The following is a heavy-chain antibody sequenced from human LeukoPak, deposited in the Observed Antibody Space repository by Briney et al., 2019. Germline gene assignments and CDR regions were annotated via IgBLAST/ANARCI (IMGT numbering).Heavy chain of an antibody. J-gene: IGHJ3*02. CDR3: ARVKGDYDFLTGYYLDAFDI. CDR1: GGSISSRSNY. V-gene: IGHV4-39*07. D-gene: IGHD3-9*01. Sequence: TLSLTCTVSGGSISSRSNYWGWIRQPPGRGLAWIGSIYYSGSTYYNPSLKSRVTISVDTSKNQFSLKLSSVTAADTAVYYCARVKGDYDFLTGYYLDAFDIWGQGTMVTVSS. CDR2: IYYSGST.